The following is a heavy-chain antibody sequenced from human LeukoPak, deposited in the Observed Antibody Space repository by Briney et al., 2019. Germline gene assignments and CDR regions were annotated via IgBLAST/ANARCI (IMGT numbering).Heavy chain of an antibody. CDR3: AKDIGVQLWVFDY. D-gene: IGHD5-18*01. Sequence: GGSLRLSCAASGFTFCSYGMHWVRQAPGKGLEWVAVISYDGSNKYYADSVKGRFTISRDNSKNTLYLQMNSLRAEDTAVYYCAKDIGVQLWVFDYWGQGTLVTVSS. CDR1: GFTFCSYG. CDR2: ISYDGSNK. V-gene: IGHV3-30*18. J-gene: IGHJ4*02.